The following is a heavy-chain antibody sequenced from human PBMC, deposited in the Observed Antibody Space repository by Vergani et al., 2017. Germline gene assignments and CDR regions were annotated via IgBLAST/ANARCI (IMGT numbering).Heavy chain of an antibody. CDR3: ARDGDSWCPWADASDI. CDR2: INTSGST. D-gene: IGHD6-13*01. V-gene: IGHV4-61*02. CDR1: GGSISTGNYY. J-gene: IGHJ3*02. Sequence: QVQLQESGPGLVKPSQTLSLTCTVSGGSISTGNYYWSWIRQPAGKGLEWLGHINTSGSTNYNPSLTSRVTIAVETSKNQFSLKLSSVTAADTAVYYCARDGDSWCPWADASDIWGQGTMVTVSS.